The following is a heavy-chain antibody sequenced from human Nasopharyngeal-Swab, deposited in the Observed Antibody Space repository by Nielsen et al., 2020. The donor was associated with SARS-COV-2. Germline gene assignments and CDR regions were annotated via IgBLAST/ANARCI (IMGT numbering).Heavy chain of an antibody. J-gene: IGHJ4*02. CDR2: ISGSGGST. CDR1: GFTFSSYA. D-gene: IGHD6-25*01. CDR3: ARDLRKAEDY. Sequence: GESLKISCAASGFTFSSYAMSWVRQAPGKGLEWVSAISGSGGSTYYADSVKGRFTISRDNSKNTLYLQMNSQRAEDTAVYYCARDLRKAEDYWGQGTLVTVSS. V-gene: IGHV3-23*01.